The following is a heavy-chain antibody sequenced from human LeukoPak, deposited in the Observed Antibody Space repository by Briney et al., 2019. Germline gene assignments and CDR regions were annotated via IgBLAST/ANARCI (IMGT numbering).Heavy chain of an antibody. CDR2: ISYDGSNK. Sequence: TGGSLRLSCAASGFTFSSYGMHWVRQAPGKGLEWVAVISYDGSNKYYADSVKGRFTISRDNSKNTLYLQMNSLRAEDTAVYYCAKSNREFTIFGVVPDYWGQGTLVTVSS. D-gene: IGHD3-3*01. CDR3: AKSNREFTIFGVVPDY. J-gene: IGHJ4*02. V-gene: IGHV3-30*18. CDR1: GFTFSSYG.